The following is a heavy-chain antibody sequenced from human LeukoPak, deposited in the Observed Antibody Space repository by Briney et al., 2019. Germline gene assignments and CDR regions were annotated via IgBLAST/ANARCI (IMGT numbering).Heavy chain of an antibody. CDR1: GLTVSTTS. CDR3: GSYRRAYDI. J-gene: IGHJ3*02. V-gene: IGHV3-53*01. D-gene: IGHD1-26*01. Sequence: GGSLRLSCAASGLTVSTTSMTWVRQAPGKGLEWVSDILDDGRIYYADSVKGRFTISRDHSQNKVNLQMDNLRAEDAAIYYCGSYRRAYDIWGQGTVVTVAS. CDR2: ILDDGRI.